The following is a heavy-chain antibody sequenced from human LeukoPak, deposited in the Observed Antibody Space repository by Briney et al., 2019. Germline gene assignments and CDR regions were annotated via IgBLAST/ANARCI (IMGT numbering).Heavy chain of an antibody. CDR1: GFTFSSYA. J-gene: IGHJ4*02. Sequence: GGSLRLSCAASGFTFSSYAMHWVRQAPGKGLEWVAVILYDGSNKYYADSVKGRFTISRDNSKNTLYLQMNSLRAEDTAVYYCARGPMRMVAVAFDYWGQGTLVTVSS. V-gene: IGHV3-30-3*01. CDR3: ARGPMRMVAVAFDY. CDR2: ILYDGSNK. D-gene: IGHD6-19*01.